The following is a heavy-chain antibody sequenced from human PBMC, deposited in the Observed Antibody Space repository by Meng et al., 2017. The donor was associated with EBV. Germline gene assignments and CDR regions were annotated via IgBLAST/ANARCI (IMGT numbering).Heavy chain of an antibody. D-gene: IGHD3-22*01. V-gene: IGHV3-30*18. CDR2: ISYDGSNK. CDR1: GFPFSSYC. J-gene: IGHJ4*02. CDR3: AKGDVYYYDSSGYPNY. Sequence: VGSGGGVVPPGRSLRLSCSASGFPFSSYCMHWVRQAPGKGLEWVAVISYDGSNKYYADSVKGRFTISRDNSKNTLYLQMNSLRAEDTAVYYCAKGDVYYYDSSGYPNYWGQGTLVTVSS.